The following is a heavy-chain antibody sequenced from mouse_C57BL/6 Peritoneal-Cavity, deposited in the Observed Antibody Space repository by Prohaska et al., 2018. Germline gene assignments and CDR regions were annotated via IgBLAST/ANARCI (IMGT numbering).Heavy chain of an antibody. J-gene: IGHJ2*01. Sequence: RPGSSVKLSCKASGYTFTSYWMDWVKQRPGQGLEWIGNIYPSDSETHYNQKFKDKATLTVDKSSSTAYMQLSSLTSEDSAVYFCARHWVDYWGQGTTLTVSS. CDR2: IYPSDSET. V-gene: IGHV1-61*01. CDR1: GYTFTSYW. CDR3: ARHWVDY. D-gene: IGHD4-1*01.